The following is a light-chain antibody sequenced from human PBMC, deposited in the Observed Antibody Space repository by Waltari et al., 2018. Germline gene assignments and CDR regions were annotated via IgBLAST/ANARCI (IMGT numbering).Light chain of an antibody. V-gene: IGKV1-33*01. J-gene: IGKJ5*01. CDR3: QQYDNLPIT. Sequence: DIQMTQSPSSLSASVGDRVTITCQASQDITNYLNWYQQKPGKAPKLLIFDASNLATGVPSRFGGSRSGTDFTFTISDLQPEDFATYYCQQYDNLPITFGQGTRLEIK. CDR1: QDITNY. CDR2: DAS.